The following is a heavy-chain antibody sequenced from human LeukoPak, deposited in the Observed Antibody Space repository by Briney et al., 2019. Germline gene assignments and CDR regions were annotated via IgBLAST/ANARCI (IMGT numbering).Heavy chain of an antibody. V-gene: IGHV3-23*01. CDR1: RFTFSNFA. CDR3: AKGPYGPGAFDI. D-gene: IGHD3-10*01. J-gene: IGHJ3*02. CDR2: ITASGDHT. Sequence: GGSLRLSCAASRFTFSNFAMSWVRQAPGKGLEWVSTITASGDHTHYTDSVKGRFTISRDNSKNTLYLQMNSLRAEDTAVYYCAKGPYGPGAFDIWGQGTMVTVSS.